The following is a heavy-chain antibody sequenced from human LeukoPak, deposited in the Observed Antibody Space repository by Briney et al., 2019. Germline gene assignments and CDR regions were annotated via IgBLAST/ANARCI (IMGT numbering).Heavy chain of an antibody. V-gene: IGHV1-46*01. D-gene: IGHD3-10*01. J-gene: IGHJ5*02. CDR3: ARDLDVSFGRDNWFDP. Sequence: ASVKVSCKASGYTFTSYYMHWVRQAPGQGLEWMGIINPSGGSTSCAQKFQGRVTMTRDTSTSTVYMELSSLRSEDTAVYYCARDLDVSFGRDNWFDPWGQGTLVTVSS. CDR1: GYTFTSYY. CDR2: INPSGGST.